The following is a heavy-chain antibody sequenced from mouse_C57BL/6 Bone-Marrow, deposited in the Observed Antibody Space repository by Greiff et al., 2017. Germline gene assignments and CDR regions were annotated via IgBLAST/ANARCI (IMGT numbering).Heavy chain of an antibody. CDR1: GYTFTSYW. Sequence: QVQLQQPGAELVKPGASVKMSCKASGYTFTSYWITWVKQRPGQGLEWIGDIYPGSGSTNYNEKFKRQATLTVDKSSSTAYMQLSSLTSEDSAVXYCATDIWYFDVWGTGTTVTVSS. V-gene: IGHV1-55*01. CDR3: ATDIWYFDV. J-gene: IGHJ1*03. CDR2: IYPGSGST.